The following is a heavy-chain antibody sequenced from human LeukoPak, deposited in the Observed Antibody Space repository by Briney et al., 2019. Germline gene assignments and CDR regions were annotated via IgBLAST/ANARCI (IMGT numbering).Heavy chain of an antibody. J-gene: IGHJ6*03. CDR1: GFTFSSYG. D-gene: IGHD3-10*01. CDR2: IRYDGSNK. Sequence: GGSLRPSCAASGFTFSSYGMHWVRQAPGKGLEWVAFIRYDGSNKYYADSVKGRFTVSRDNAKNSLYLQMNSLRADDTAVYYCARFAAGGSYYYMDVWGKGTTVTVSS. CDR3: ARFAAGGSYYYMDV. V-gene: IGHV3-30*02.